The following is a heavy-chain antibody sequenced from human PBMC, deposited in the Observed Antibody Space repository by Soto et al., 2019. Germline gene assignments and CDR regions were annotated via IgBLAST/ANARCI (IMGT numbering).Heavy chain of an antibody. J-gene: IGHJ4*02. D-gene: IGHD3-10*01. CDR3: AKDQEDYYGSGSSTPDDY. CDR2: ISGSGGST. Sequence: GGSLRLSCAASGFTFSSYAMSWVRQAPGKGLEWVSAISGSGGSTYYADSVKGRFTISRDNSKNTLYLQMNSLRAEDKAVYYCAKDQEDYYGSGSSTPDDYWGQGTLVTVSS. V-gene: IGHV3-23*01. CDR1: GFTFSSYA.